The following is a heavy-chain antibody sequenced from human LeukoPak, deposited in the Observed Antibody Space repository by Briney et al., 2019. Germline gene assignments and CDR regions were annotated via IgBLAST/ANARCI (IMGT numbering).Heavy chain of an antibody. CDR1: GFTFSSYG. V-gene: IGHV3-30*18. CDR3: AKEDSRSHAFDI. J-gene: IGHJ3*02. D-gene: IGHD6-13*01. Sequence: GGSLRLSCAAAGFTFSSYGMPWVRQAPGEGQEWVAVISYDGSNKYYADSVKGRFTISRDNSKNTLYLQMNRLRAEDTAVYYCAKEDSRSHAFDIWGQGTMVTVSS. CDR2: ISYDGSNK.